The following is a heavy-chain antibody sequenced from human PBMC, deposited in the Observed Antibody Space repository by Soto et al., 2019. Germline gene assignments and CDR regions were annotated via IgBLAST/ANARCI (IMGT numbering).Heavy chain of an antibody. CDR3: ASWSDWLFYVPGWYYMDV. Sequence: GGSLRLSCVSSGFSFRSYSMNWVRQAPGKGPEWVAYVSGSGNTQYYADSVKGRFTISRDNSKHTLYLQMNSLRAEDTAVYYCASWSDWLFYVPGWYYMDVWGKGTTVTVSS. CDR2: VSGSGNTQ. V-gene: IGHV3-48*01. J-gene: IGHJ6*03. D-gene: IGHD3-9*01. CDR1: GFSFRSYS.